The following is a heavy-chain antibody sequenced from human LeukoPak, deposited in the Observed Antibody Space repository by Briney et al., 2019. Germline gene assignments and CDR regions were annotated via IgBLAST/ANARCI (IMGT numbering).Heavy chain of an antibody. CDR3: ARFTMITSSPFDY. CDR2: IYYSGST. J-gene: IGHJ4*02. CDR1: GGSISSGGYY. V-gene: IGHV4-31*03. D-gene: IGHD3-22*01. Sequence: SQTLSLTCTVSGGSISSGGYYWSWIRQHPGKGLEWIGYIYYSGSTYYNPSLKSRVTISVDTSKNQFSLKLSSVTAADTAVYYCARFTMITSSPFDYWAQGTLVTVSS.